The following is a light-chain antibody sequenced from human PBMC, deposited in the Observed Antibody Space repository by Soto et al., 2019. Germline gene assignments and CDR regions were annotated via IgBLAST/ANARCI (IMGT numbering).Light chain of an antibody. Sequence: DIVLTQSPGTLSLSPGDRATLSCRTSRFVSNYYVAWYQQRTVQAPRLLIYAASSRATDIPDRFSGSGSGTDFTLTISRLEPEDFAIYYCQHYADSPPVFTFGPGTKV. CDR2: AAS. CDR3: QHYADSPPVFT. V-gene: IGKV3-20*01. J-gene: IGKJ3*01. CDR1: RFVSNYY.